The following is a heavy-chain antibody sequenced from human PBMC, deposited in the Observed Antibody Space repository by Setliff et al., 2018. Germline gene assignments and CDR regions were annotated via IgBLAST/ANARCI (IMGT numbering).Heavy chain of an antibody. Sequence: GESLKISCKASGYSFTTYWIGWVRQMPGKGLEWMGTIYPGDSDTKYSPSFQGQVTISADKSISTAYLQWSSLKASDTAMYYCARQRWTSGYCSGGSCLMDYWGQGTLVTVSS. CDR3: ARQRWTSGYCSGGSCLMDY. D-gene: IGHD2-15*01. J-gene: IGHJ4*02. CDR1: GYSFTTYW. V-gene: IGHV5-51*01. CDR2: IYPGDSDT.